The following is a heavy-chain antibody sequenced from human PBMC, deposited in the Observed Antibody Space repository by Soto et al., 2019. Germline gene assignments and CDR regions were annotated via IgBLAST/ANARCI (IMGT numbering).Heavy chain of an antibody. V-gene: IGHV4-59*08. Sequence: QVQLQESGPGLVKPSEALSLTCTVSGGSINNYYWNWVRQPPGRGLQWIGFMYFSGTTNYNPSLKRRVTMSGDSSKNQFFLKLTSVTAAATAVYYCARPPRSLSHVDVWGKGTTVTVS. CDR2: MYFSGTT. J-gene: IGHJ6*03. CDR1: GGSINNYY. CDR3: ARPPRSLSHVDV. D-gene: IGHD3-9*01.